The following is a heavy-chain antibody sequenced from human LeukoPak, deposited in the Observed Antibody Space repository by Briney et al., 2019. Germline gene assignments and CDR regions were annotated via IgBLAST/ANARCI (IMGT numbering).Heavy chain of an antibody. Sequence: PGGSLRPSCAASGFTFSSYGMHWVRQAPGKGLEWVAVIWYDGSNKYYADSVKGRFTISRDNSKNTLYLQMNSLRAEDTAVYYCARIEMGIAAAVLWAVDYWGQGTLVTVSS. J-gene: IGHJ4*02. D-gene: IGHD6-13*01. CDR2: IWYDGSNK. CDR3: ARIEMGIAAAVLWAVDY. V-gene: IGHV3-33*01. CDR1: GFTFSSYG.